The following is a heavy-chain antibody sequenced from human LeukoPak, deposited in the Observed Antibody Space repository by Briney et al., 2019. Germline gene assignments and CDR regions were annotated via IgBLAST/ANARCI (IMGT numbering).Heavy chain of an antibody. CDR2: INHSGNI. V-gene: IGHV4-34*01. CDR3: ARGKVSPSIYYYYGMGV. CDR1: GGSFSGYY. Sequence: SETLSLTCAVYGGSFSGYYWSWIRQPPGKGLEWIGEINHSGNINYNPSLKSRVTISVDTSKNQFSLKLSSVTAADTAVFYCARGKVSPSIYYYYGMGVWGQGTTVTVSS. J-gene: IGHJ6*02.